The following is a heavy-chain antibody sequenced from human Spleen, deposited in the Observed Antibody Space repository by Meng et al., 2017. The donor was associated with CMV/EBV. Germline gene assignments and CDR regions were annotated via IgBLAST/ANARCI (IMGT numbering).Heavy chain of an antibody. V-gene: IGHV4-39*07. CDR1: GGSISSSSYY. CDR3: ARDVFDDTGSAFDI. J-gene: IGHJ3*02. Sequence: SETLSLTCTVSGGSISSSSYYWGWIRRPPGKGLEWIATLDYSGNTYYSPSLKSRVTISGDTSKNQFFLKLKSVTAADTAVYFCARDVFDDTGSAFDIWGQGTMVTVSS. D-gene: IGHD1-1*01. CDR2: LDYSGNT.